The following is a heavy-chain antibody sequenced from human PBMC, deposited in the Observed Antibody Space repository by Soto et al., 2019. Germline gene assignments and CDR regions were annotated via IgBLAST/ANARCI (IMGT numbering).Heavy chain of an antibody. J-gene: IGHJ4*02. V-gene: IGHV3-53*01. CDR2: IYSNGDT. D-gene: IGHD2-8*01. CDR1: GFSVGSHY. CDR3: ARKADSSPVPEADGV. Sequence: EVQLVESGGGLIQPGGSLRLSCAASGFSVGSHYMTWVRQSPGKGLEWVSLIYSNGDTDYADAVKGRFSISRDNFKNTLYLQMNTLRAEDTAVYHCARKADSSPVPEADGVWGRGTLVTVSS.